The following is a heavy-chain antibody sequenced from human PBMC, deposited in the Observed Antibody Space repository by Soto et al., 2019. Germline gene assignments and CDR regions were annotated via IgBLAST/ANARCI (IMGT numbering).Heavy chain of an antibody. J-gene: IGHJ4*02. CDR2: IYYSGST. D-gene: IGHD3-16*01. CDR1: GASITSGGSY. CDR3: VKHQGDYDGSFFAQ. V-gene: IGHV4-31*04. Sequence: QVRLQESGPGPVKPSQTLSLSCTVSGASITSGGSYCTWIRQQPGKGLEWLRYIYYSGSTKYHPSLESRVTMSLDTSKNLFSLRLISVTAADPAVYYCVKHQGDYDGSFFAQWGQGTLVTVSS.